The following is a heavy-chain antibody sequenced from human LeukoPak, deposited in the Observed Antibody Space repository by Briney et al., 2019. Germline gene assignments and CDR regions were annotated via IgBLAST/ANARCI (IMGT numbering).Heavy chain of an antibody. CDR3: TRGAEDIVVGHWFDP. V-gene: IGHV3-49*03. Sequence: PGGSLRLSCPASGFTFGDYAMSWFRQAPGKGLEWVGFIRSKAYGGTTEYAASVKGRFTISRDDSKSIAYLQMNSLKTEDTAVYYCTRGAEDIVVGHWFDPWGQGTLVTVSS. CDR1: GFTFGDYA. CDR2: IRSKAYGGTT. J-gene: IGHJ5*02. D-gene: IGHD2-2*01.